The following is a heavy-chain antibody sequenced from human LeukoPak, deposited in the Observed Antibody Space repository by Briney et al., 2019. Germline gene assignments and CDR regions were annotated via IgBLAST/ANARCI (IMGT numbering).Heavy chain of an antibody. J-gene: IGHJ4*02. CDR1: GHTFTGYY. CDR2: INPNSGGT. D-gene: IGHD3-9*01. V-gene: IGHV1-2*02. Sequence: ASVKVSCKASGHTFTGYYMHWVRQAPGQGLEWMGWINPNSGGTNYAQKFQGRVTMTRDTSISTAYMELSRLRSDDTAVYYCATYYDILTGAVFDYWGQGTLVTVSS. CDR3: ATYYDILTGAVFDY.